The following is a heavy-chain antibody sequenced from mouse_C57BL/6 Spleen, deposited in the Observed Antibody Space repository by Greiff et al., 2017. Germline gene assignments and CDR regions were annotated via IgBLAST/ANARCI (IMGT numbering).Heavy chain of an antibody. V-gene: IGHV1-82*01. CDR3: AREGLTMITTEYYAMDY. Sequence: VQLQQSGPELVQPGASVKISCKASGYAFSSSWMNWVKQRPGKGLEWIGRIYPGDGATNYNGKFKGKATLTADKASSTAYMQLSSLTSEDSAVYFCAREGLTMITTEYYAMDYWGQGTSVTVSS. J-gene: IGHJ4*01. D-gene: IGHD2-4*01. CDR1: GYAFSSSW. CDR2: IYPGDGAT.